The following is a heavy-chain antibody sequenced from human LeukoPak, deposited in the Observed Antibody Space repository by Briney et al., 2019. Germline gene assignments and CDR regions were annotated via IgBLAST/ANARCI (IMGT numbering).Heavy chain of an antibody. CDR1: GFTFSTYA. J-gene: IGHJ4*02. D-gene: IGHD5-18*01. CDR3: TTGTWIQLWLADY. V-gene: IGHV3-15*01. CDR2: VKTKTDGGTT. Sequence: GGSLRLSCAASGFTFSTYAMTWVRQAPGKGLEWVGHVKTKTDGGTTDYAAPVKGRFTISRDDSKNTLYLQMNSLKTEDTAVYYCTTGTWIQLWLADYWGQGTLVTVSS.